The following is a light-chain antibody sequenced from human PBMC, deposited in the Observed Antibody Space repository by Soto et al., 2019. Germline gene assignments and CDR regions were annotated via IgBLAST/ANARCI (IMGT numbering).Light chain of an antibody. CDR3: QQYGSSLWT. CDR1: QSFSSN. CDR2: GAS. J-gene: IGKJ1*01. V-gene: IGKV3-20*01. Sequence: EIVLTQSPATLSLSPWERATLSCRASQSFSSNLAWYQQKPGQAPRLLIYGASSRATGIPDRFSGSGSGTDFTLTISRLEPEDFAVYYCQQYGSSLWTFGQGTKVDIK.